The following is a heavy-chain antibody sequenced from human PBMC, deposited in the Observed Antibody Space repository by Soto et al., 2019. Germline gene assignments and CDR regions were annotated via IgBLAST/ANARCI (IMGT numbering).Heavy chain of an antibody. CDR3: ARVYGTYSHDYLDV. CDR2: IIPILGLA. D-gene: IGHD2-15*01. Sequence: QVQLVQSGAEVKKPGSSVKVSCKASGGTFSSYTISWVRQAPGQGLEWMGRIIPILGLANYAQKFQGRGTITADKSTSTAYMELSSLRSEDTAVYYCARVYGTYSHDYLDVWGKGTTVTVSS. J-gene: IGHJ6*03. V-gene: IGHV1-69*02. CDR1: GGTFSSYT.